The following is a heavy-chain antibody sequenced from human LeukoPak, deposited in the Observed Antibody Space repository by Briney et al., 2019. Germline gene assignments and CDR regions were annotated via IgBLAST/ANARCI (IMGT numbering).Heavy chain of an antibody. CDR2: ISSYGGST. CDR1: GFPFSSYA. CDR3: ARDLYSSSWYSLNYYYGMDV. D-gene: IGHD6-13*01. J-gene: IGHJ6*02. V-gene: IGHV3-64*01. Sequence: GSLRLSCAASGFPFSSYAMHLVRPAPGKGLEYVSTISSYGGSTYYANSVKGRFTISRDNSKNTLYLQMGSLRAEDMAVYYCARDLYSSSWYSLNYYYGMDVWGQGTTVTVSS.